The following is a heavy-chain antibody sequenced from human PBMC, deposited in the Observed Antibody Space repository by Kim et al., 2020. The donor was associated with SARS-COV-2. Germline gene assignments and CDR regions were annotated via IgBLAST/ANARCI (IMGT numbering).Heavy chain of an antibody. CDR2: INTNTGNP. J-gene: IGHJ4*02. D-gene: IGHD6-19*01. CDR3: ARDQFYVAGTVGEPNTKDPGY. V-gene: IGHV7-4-1*02. CDR1: GYTFTSYA. Sequence: ASVKVSCKASGYTFTSYAMNWVRQAPGQGLEWMGWINTNTGNPTYAQGFTGRFVFSLDTSVSTAYLQISSLKAEDTAVYYCARDQFYVAGTVGEPNTKDPGYWGQGTLVTVSS.